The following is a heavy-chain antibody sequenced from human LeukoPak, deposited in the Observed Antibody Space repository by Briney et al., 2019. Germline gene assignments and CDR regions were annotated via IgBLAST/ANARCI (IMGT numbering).Heavy chain of an antibody. J-gene: IGHJ6*03. Sequence: PSETLSLTCTVYVGSFGDYNWSWIRQPPGKGLEWIGEINHSGSTNYNPSLKSRVMISLDTSKNQFSLKLNSVTAADTAVYFCARDRDYGSGMDVWGKGTTVTVSS. CDR2: INHSGST. V-gene: IGHV4-34*01. D-gene: IGHD3-10*01. CDR1: VGSFGDYN. CDR3: ARDRDYGSGMDV.